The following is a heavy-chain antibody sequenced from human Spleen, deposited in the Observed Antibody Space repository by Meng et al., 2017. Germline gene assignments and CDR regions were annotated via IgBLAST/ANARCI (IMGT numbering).Heavy chain of an antibody. J-gene: IGHJ4*02. CDR3: MIFSTGADY. V-gene: IGHV4-34*01. CDR1: GGSFSVYY. CDR2: VDHTGST. D-gene: IGHD6-19*01. Sequence: QVQLQQWGAGLLKPSESLSLTCAIYGGSFSVYYWNWMRQPPGKGLEWICEVDHTGSTNCNPSLKSRVTTSVDTSKKQYFLKLSSVTAADSAVYYCMIFSTGADYWAQGTLVTASS.